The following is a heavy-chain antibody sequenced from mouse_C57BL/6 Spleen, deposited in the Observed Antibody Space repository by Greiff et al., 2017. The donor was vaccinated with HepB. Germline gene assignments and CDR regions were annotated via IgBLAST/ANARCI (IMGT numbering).Heavy chain of an antibody. V-gene: IGHV1-61*01. Sequence: QVQLQQPGAELVRPGSSVKLSCKASGYTFTSYWMDWVKQSPGQGLEWIGNIYPSDSETHYNQKFKDKATLTVDKSSSTAYMQLSSLTSEDSAVYYCARGLYYFDYWGQGTTLTVSS. J-gene: IGHJ2*01. CDR1: GYTFTSYW. D-gene: IGHD3-3*01. CDR2: IYPSDSET. CDR3: ARGLYYFDY.